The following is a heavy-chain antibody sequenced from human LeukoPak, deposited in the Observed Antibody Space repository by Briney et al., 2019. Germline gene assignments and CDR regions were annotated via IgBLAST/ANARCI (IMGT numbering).Heavy chain of an antibody. J-gene: IGHJ4*02. V-gene: IGHV7-4-1*02. CDR2: INTNTGNP. CDR1: GYTFISYG. Sequence: ASVKVSCKASGYTFISYGITWVRQAPGQGLEWMGWINTNTGNPTYAQGFTGRFVFSLDTSVSTAYLQISSLKAEDTAVYYCARGVYYDSSGYYYTYWGQGTLVTVSS. CDR3: ARGVYYDSSGYYYTY. D-gene: IGHD3-22*01.